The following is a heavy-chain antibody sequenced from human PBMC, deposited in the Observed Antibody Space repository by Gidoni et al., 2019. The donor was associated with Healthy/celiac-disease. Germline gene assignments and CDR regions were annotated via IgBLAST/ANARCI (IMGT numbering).Heavy chain of an antibody. J-gene: IGHJ4*02. CDR1: GGSISSYY. CDR3: AGGIIAVAGS. V-gene: IGHV4-59*08. Sequence: QVQLQESGPGLVKPSETLSLTCTVSGGSISSYYWSWIRQPPGKGLEWIGYIYYSGSTNYNPSLKSRVTISVDTSKNQFSLKLSSVTAADTAVYYCAGGIIAVAGSWGQGTLVTVSS. D-gene: IGHD6-19*01. CDR2: IYYSGST.